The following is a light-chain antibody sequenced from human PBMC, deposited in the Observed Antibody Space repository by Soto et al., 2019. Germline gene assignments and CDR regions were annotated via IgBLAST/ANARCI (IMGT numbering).Light chain of an antibody. V-gene: IGKV3-11*01. Sequence: VVLIQSPATLSLSPGERATLSCRTSLSVSVYLDWYQQKPGQAPRLLISDASNRPTGLPARFSGSGSGTAFTLTISSLEPEDFAVYYCHQRQYWTPITFGHGRRPANK. CDR1: LSVSVY. CDR3: HQRQYWTPIT. CDR2: DAS. J-gene: IGKJ5*01.